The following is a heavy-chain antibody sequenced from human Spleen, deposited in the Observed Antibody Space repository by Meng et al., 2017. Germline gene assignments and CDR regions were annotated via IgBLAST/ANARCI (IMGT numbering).Heavy chain of an antibody. V-gene: IGHV3-7*01. CDR2: IKQDGSEK. D-gene: IGHD3-10*01. CDR3: AREDRFGDLNSYYYYYYGMDV. CDR1: GFTFSNYW. Sequence: GESLKISCAASGFTFSNYWMTWVRQAPGKGLEWVANIKQDGSEKNYVDSVKGRFTISRDNAKNSLYLQMNSLRAEDTAVYYCAREDRFGDLNSYYYYYYGMDVWGQGTTVTVSS. J-gene: IGHJ6*02.